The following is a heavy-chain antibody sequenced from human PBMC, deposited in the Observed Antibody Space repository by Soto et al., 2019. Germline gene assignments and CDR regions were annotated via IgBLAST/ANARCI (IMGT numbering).Heavy chain of an antibody. Sequence: SETLSLTCIGSGGSISNYYWSWIRQPPGKGLEWIGYIYYSGSTNYNPSLQSRVTISVDTSKNQFSLKLSSVTAADTAVYYCASAVLPATAPFDYWGQGTLVTVSS. J-gene: IGHJ4*02. CDR1: GGSISNYY. CDR3: ASAVLPATAPFDY. V-gene: IGHV4-59*01. CDR2: IYYSGST. D-gene: IGHD2-2*01.